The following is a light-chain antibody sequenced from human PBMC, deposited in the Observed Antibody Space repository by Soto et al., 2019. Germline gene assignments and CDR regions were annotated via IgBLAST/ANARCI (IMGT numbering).Light chain of an antibody. CDR1: SSDVGGYNY. V-gene: IGLV2-14*01. CDR2: DVS. J-gene: IGLJ2*01. CDR3: SSYASSSTLVV. Sequence: QSALTQPASVSGSPGQSITISCTGTSSDVGGYNYVSWYQQHPGKAPKLMIYDVSNRPSGVSNRFPGSKSGNTASLTISGLQAEDEADYYCSSYASSSTLVVFGGGIKLTVL.